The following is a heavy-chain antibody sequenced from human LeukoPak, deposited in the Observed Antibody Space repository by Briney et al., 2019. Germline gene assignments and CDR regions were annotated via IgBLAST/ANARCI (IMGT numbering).Heavy chain of an antibody. CDR2: IYGSGNT. J-gene: IGHJ4*02. Sequence: SETLSLTCTVSGASISSWYWSWIRQPPGKGLEWIGYIYGSGNTNYNPSLRTRVTMSVDTSKNHFSLKLTSVTAADTAVYYCARDVAARQGFDYWGQGTLVTVSS. D-gene: IGHD6-6*01. CDR3: ARDVAARQGFDY. V-gene: IGHV4-59*12. CDR1: GASISSWY.